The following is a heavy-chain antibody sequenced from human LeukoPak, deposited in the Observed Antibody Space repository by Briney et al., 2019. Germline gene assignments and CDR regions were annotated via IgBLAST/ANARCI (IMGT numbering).Heavy chain of an antibody. CDR1: GFTFSSYA. D-gene: IGHD6-13*01. J-gene: IGHJ4*02. CDR2: ISGSGGST. V-gene: IGHV3-23*01. Sequence: PGGSLRLSCAASGFTFSSYAMSWVRQAPGKGLEWVSAISGSGGSTYYADSVKGRFTISRDNSKNSLYLQMNSLRAEDTAVYYCARDRGAAGTGFDYWGQGTLVTVSS. CDR3: ARDRGAAGTGFDY.